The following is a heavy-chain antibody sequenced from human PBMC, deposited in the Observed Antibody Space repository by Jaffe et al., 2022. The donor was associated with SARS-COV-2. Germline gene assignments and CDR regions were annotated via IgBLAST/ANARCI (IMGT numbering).Heavy chain of an antibody. Sequence: QVQLVESGGGLVKPGGSLRLSCAASGFTFSDYYMSWIRQAPGKGLEWVSYISSSGSTIYYADSVKGRFTISRDNAKNSLYLQMNSLRAEDTAVYYCARDPSWDDWAVAGTVGNWFDPWGQGTLVTVSS. V-gene: IGHV3-11*01. CDR1: GFTFSDYY. CDR3: ARDPSWDDWAVAGTVGNWFDP. J-gene: IGHJ5*02. D-gene: IGHD6-19*01. CDR2: ISSSGSTI.